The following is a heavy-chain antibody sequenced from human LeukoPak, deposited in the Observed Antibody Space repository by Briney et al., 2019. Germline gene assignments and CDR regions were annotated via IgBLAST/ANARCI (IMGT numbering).Heavy chain of an antibody. CDR1: GFTFSNYA. Sequence: GGSLRLSCTASGFTFSNYAMSWVRQAPGKGLEWVSTISGSDGSTYYADSVKGRFTISRDNSKNTLYLQMNSLRVEDTAIYYCAKGRGYCTGGSCYPDYWGQGTLVTVSS. J-gene: IGHJ4*02. CDR2: ISGSDGST. CDR3: AKGRGYCTGGSCYPDY. V-gene: IGHV3-23*01. D-gene: IGHD2-15*01.